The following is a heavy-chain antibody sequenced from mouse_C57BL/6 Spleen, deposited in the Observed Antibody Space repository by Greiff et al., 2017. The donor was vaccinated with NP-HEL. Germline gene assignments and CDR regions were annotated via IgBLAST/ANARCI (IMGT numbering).Heavy chain of an antibody. CDR1: GYTFTDYN. Sequence: VQLQQSGPELVKPGASVKMSCKASGYTFTDYNMHWVKQSHGKSLEWIGYINPNNGGTSYNQKFKGKATLTVNKSSSTAYMALRSLTSEASAVYYCARSYGSSYHWYFDVWGTGTTVTVSS. V-gene: IGHV1-22*01. CDR3: ARSYGSSYHWYFDV. J-gene: IGHJ1*03. D-gene: IGHD1-1*01. CDR2: INPNNGGT.